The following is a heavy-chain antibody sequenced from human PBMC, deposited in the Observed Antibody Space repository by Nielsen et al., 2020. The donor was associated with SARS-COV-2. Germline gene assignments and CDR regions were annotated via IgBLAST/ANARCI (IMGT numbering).Heavy chain of an antibody. J-gene: IGHJ4*02. CDR3: ARIVRRIMAVAGKEWNYFDY. CDR1: GDSVSSNSAA. CDR2: TYYRSKWYN. Sequence: SQTLSLTCAISGDSVSSNSAAWNWIRQSPSRGLEWLGRTYYRSKWYNDYAVSVKSRITINPDTSKNQFSLQLNSVTPEDTAVYYCARIVRRIMAVAGKEWNYFDYWGQGTLVTVSS. D-gene: IGHD6-19*01. V-gene: IGHV6-1*01.